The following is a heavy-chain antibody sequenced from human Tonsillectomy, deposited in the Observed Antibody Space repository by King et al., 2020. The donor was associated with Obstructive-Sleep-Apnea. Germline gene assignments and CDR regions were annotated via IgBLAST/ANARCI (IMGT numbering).Heavy chain of an antibody. Sequence: QLQESGPGLVKPSQTLSLTCTVSGGSISSGGYYWSWIRQHPGKGLEWIGYIYYSGSTYYNPSLKSRVTISVDTSKNQVSLKLRSVTAADTAVYYCAGEYGSGSYFLALDYWGQGTLVTVSS. V-gene: IGHV4-31*03. CDR3: AGEYGSGSYFLALDY. CDR2: IYYSGST. CDR1: GGSISSGGYY. J-gene: IGHJ4*02. D-gene: IGHD3-10*01.